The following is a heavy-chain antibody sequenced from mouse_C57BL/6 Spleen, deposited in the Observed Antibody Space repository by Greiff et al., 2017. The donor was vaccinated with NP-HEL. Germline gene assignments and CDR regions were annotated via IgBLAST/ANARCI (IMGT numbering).Heavy chain of an antibody. D-gene: IGHD2-14*01. CDR2: IYPGDGDT. CDR1: GYAFSSSW. J-gene: IGHJ4*01. CDR3: AREGTPLSYAMDY. V-gene: IGHV1-82*01. Sequence: VKLQQSGPELVKPGASVKISCKASGYAFSSSWMNWVKQRPGKGLEWIGRIYPGDGDTNYNGKFKGKATLTADKSSSTAYMQLSSLTSEDSAVYFCAREGTPLSYAMDYGGQGTSVTVSS.